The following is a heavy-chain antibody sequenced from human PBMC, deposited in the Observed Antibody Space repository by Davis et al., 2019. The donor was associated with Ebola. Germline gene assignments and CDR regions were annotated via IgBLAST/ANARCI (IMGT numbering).Heavy chain of an antibody. CDR2: IIPIFGTA. J-gene: IGHJ4*02. V-gene: IGHV1-69*13. CDR3: ARGGYSSSWYRFDY. D-gene: IGHD6-13*01. Sequence: SVKVSCKASGYTFTGYYMHWVRQAPGQGLEWMGGIIPIFGTANYAQKFQGRVTITADESTSTAYMELSSLRSEDTAVYYCARGGYSSSWYRFDYWGQGTLVTVSS. CDR1: GYTFTGYY.